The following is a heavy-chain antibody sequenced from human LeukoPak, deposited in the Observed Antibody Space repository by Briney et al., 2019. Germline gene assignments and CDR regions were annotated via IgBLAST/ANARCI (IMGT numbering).Heavy chain of an antibody. CDR3: ARHPGKVTNDWYFDL. D-gene: IGHD4-23*01. V-gene: IGHV1-2*02. Sequence: ASVKVSCKASGYTFTDHYMHWVRQAPGQGLEWMGCINPNSAGTKYAQKFQGRVTMTRDTSITTAYMELSRLSSDDTAVYYCARHPGKVTNDWYFDLWGRGTLVTVSS. J-gene: IGHJ2*01. CDR2: INPNSAGT. CDR1: GYTFTDHY.